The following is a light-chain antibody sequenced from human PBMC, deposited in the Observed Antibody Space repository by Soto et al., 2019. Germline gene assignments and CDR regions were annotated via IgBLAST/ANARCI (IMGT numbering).Light chain of an antibody. J-gene: IGKJ5*01. Sequence: EIVLTQSPATLSLSPGDRASLSCRASQSVSTYLAWYQQKPGQAPRLLIYDSSNRAAGIPARFSGSGSGTEFNITISSLEPEDFAVYYCQQRSNWPSITFGQGTRLEIK. CDR3: QQRSNWPSIT. CDR2: DSS. V-gene: IGKV3-11*01. CDR1: QSVSTY.